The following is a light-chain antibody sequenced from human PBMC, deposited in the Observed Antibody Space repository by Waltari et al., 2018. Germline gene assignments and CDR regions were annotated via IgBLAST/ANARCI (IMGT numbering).Light chain of an antibody. Sequence: DIVLTQSPATLSLSPGERATLSCRASQSVSPHLAWYQHKRGQAPRLLIYDASKRATGIPARFSGSGSGTDFTLTINSLQPEDFATYFCQQANSFPPLTFGGGTKVEIK. J-gene: IGKJ4*01. V-gene: IGKV3-11*01. CDR1: QSVSPH. CDR2: DAS. CDR3: QQANSFPPLT.